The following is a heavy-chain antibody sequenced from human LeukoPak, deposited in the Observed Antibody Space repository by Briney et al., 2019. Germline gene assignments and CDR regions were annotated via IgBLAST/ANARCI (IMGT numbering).Heavy chain of an antibody. J-gene: IGHJ4*02. CDR3: ARGSRITIFGVVIWGPFDY. Sequence: TSETLSLTCAVYGGSFSGYYWSWIRQPPGKGLEWIGEINHSGSTNYNPSLKSRVTISVDTSKNQFSLKLSSVTAADTAVYYCARGSRITIFGVVIWGPFDYWGQGTLVTVSS. D-gene: IGHD3-3*01. V-gene: IGHV4-34*01. CDR1: GGSFSGYY. CDR2: INHSGST.